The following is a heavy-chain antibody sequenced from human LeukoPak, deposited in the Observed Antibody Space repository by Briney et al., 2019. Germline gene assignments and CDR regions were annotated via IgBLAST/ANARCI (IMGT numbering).Heavy chain of an antibody. CDR1: GYSISSDYY. CDR2: IYHSGST. V-gene: IGHV4-38-2*02. CDR3: ARAPGTTFDY. Sequence: PSETLSLTCTVSGYSISSDYYWGWIRQPPGKGLEWIGNIYHSGSTYYNASLKSRVTISVDTSKNQFSLKLSSVTAADTAVYYCARAPGTTFDYWGHGNMVTVSS. J-gene: IGHJ4*01. D-gene: IGHD4-17*01.